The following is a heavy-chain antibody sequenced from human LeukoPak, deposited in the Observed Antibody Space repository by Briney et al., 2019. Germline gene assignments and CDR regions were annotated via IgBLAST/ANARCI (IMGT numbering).Heavy chain of an antibody. D-gene: IGHD6-19*01. CDR2: ISSSSSYI. Sequence: PGGSLRLSCAASGFTFSSYSMNWVRQAPGEGLEWVSSISSSSSYIYYADSVKGRFTIPRDNAKNSLYLQMNSLRAEDTAVYYWARDLRIAVAGRGDYYYYYGMDVWGQGTTVTVSS. CDR1: GFTFSSYS. V-gene: IGHV3-21*01. J-gene: IGHJ6*02. CDR3: ARDLRIAVAGRGDYYYYYGMDV.